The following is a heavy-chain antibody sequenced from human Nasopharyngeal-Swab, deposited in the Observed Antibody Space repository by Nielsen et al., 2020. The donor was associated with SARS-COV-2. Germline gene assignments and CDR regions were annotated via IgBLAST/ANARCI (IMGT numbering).Heavy chain of an antibody. J-gene: IGHJ6*02. Sequence: SETLSLTCAVYGGSFSGYYWSWIRKPPGKGLEWIGEINHSGSTNYNPSLKSRVTISVDTSKNQFSLKLSSVTAADTAVYYCARPGYSSSWYYYYGMDVWGQGTTVTVSS. V-gene: IGHV4-34*01. CDR3: ARPGYSSSWYYYYGMDV. CDR1: GGSFSGYY. D-gene: IGHD6-13*01. CDR2: INHSGST.